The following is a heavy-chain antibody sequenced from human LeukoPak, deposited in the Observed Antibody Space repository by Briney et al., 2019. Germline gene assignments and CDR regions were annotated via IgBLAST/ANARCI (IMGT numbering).Heavy chain of an antibody. CDR1: GGSISSSSYY. J-gene: IGHJ3*02. CDR3: ARGLRYFDWLYSLEIHSFWDPAFDI. D-gene: IGHD3-9*01. CDR2: IYYSGST. Sequence: SETLSLTCTVSGGSISSSSYYWGWIRQPPGKGLEWIGSIYYSGSTYYNPSLKSRVTISVDTSKNQFSLKLSSVTAADTAVYYCARGLRYFDWLYSLEIHSFWDPAFDIWGQGTMVTVSS. V-gene: IGHV4-39*07.